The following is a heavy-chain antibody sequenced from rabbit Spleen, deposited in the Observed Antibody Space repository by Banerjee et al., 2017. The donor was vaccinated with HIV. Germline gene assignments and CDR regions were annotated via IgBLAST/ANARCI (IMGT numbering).Heavy chain of an antibody. J-gene: IGHJ4*01. CDR1: GFTLSSYY. CDR2: IDPVFGIT. CDR3: ARDLTGVIGWNFGW. Sequence: HLKESGGGLVQPGGSLKLSCTASGFTLSSYYMNWVRQAPGKGLEWIGYIDPVFGITYYANWVNGRFSISRENAQNTVFLQMTSLTVADTATYFCARDLTGVIGWNFGWWGPGTLVTVS. V-gene: IGHV1S7*01. D-gene: IGHD1-1*01.